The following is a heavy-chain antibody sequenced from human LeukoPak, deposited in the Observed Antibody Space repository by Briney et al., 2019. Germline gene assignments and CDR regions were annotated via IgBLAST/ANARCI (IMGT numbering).Heavy chain of an antibody. CDR2: IYHSGST. J-gene: IGHJ5*02. Sequence: PSETLSLTCAVSGGSISSGGYSWGWIRQPPGKGLEWIGYIYHSGSTYYNPSLKSRVTISVDTSKNQFSLKLSFVTAADTAVYYCARAGGWIVVVPAAHWFDPWGQGTLVTVSS. V-gene: IGHV4-30-2*01. CDR1: GGSISSGGYS. CDR3: ARAGGWIVVVPAAHWFDP. D-gene: IGHD2-2*01.